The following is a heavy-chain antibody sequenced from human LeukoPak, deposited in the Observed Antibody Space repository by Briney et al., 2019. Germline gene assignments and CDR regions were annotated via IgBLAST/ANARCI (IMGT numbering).Heavy chain of an antibody. CDR3: ARRRRGYSYGYDYYYMDV. CDR2: INPNSGGT. Sequence: GASVKVSCKASGYTFTGYYMHWVRQAPGQGLEWMGWINPNSGGTNYAQKFQGRVTMTRDTSISTAYMELSRLRSDDTAVYYCARRRRGYSYGYDYYYMDVWGKGTTVTVSS. CDR1: GYTFTGYY. J-gene: IGHJ6*03. D-gene: IGHD5-18*01. V-gene: IGHV1-2*02.